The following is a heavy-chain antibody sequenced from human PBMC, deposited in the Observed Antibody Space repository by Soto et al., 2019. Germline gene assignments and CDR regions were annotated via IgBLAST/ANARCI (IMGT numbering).Heavy chain of an antibody. V-gene: IGHV1-2*02. CDR1: GYTFTGYS. CDR2: INPNSGGT. D-gene: IGHD6-6*01. CDR3: ARARIAARYYYYGMDV. Sequence: ASVKVSCKASGYTFTGYSMHWVRQAPGQGLEWMGWINPNSGGTNYAQKFQGRVTMTRDTSISTAYMELSRLRSDDTAVYYCARARIAARYYYYGMDVWGQGTTVTVSS. J-gene: IGHJ6*02.